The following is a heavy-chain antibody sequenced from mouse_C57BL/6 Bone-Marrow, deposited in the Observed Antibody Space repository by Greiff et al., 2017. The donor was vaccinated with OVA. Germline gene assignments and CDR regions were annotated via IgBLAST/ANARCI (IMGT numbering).Heavy chain of an antibody. J-gene: IGHJ4*01. CDR2: ISSGGSYT. D-gene: IGHD4-1*01. CDR3: AVLGRDYAMDY. V-gene: IGHV5-6*01. CDR1: GFTFSSYG. Sequence: EVQLVESGGDLVKPGGSLKLSCAASGFTFSSYGMSWVRQTPDKRLEWVATISSGGSYTSYPDSVKGRFTISRDNAKNTLYLQMSSLKSEDTAMYYCAVLGRDYAMDYWGQGTSVTVSS.